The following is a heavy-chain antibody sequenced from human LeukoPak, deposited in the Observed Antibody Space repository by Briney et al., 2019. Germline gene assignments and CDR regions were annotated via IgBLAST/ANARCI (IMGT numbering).Heavy chain of an antibody. CDR1: GYTFTSYY. CDR3: ARDPVEMATIGYDDAFDI. Sequence: ASVKVSCKASGYTFTSYYMHWVRQAPGQGLEWMGIINPSGGSTSYAQKFQGRVTMTRDMSTSTVYMELSSLRSEDTAVYYCARDPVEMATIGYDDAFDIWGQGTMVTVSS. V-gene: IGHV1-46*01. D-gene: IGHD5-24*01. CDR2: INPSGGST. J-gene: IGHJ3*02.